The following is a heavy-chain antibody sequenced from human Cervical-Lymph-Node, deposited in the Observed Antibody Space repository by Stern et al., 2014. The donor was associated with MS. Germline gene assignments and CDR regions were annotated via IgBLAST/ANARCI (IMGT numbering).Heavy chain of an antibody. CDR3: ARHYFSGWYIPPELKEFDY. D-gene: IGHD6-19*01. Sequence: QLQLQESGPGLVKPSETLSLTCTVSGGSISSNNYYWAWIRQPPGKGLEWVGTIYYSGSTYYNPSLKSRLSISVDPPNNQSPLMLTSVTAADTAFYYCARHYFSGWYIPPELKEFDYWGQGILVTVSS. CDR2: IYYSGST. V-gene: IGHV4-39*01. J-gene: IGHJ4*02. CDR1: GGSISSNNYY.